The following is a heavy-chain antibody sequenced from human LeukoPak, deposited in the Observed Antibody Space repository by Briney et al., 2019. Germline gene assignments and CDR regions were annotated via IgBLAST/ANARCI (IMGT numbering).Heavy chain of an antibody. J-gene: IGHJ4*02. V-gene: IGHV3-9*01. CDR3: AKEDDYYGSGSYGD. CDR1: GFTFDDYA. Sequence: GGSLRLSCAASGFTFDDYAMHWVRQAPGKGLEWVSGISWNGGSIGYADSVKGRFTISRDNAKNSLYLQMNSLRAEDTALYYCAKEDDYYGSGSYGDWGQGTLVTVSS. D-gene: IGHD3-10*01. CDR2: ISWNGGSI.